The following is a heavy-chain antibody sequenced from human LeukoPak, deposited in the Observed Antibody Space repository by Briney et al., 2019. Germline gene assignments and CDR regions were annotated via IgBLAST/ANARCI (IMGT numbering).Heavy chain of an antibody. J-gene: IGHJ4*02. CDR2: IGSSGSPI. CDR3: TRERRGSYYAFES. Sequence: GGSLRLSCAASGFTFNDYYMSWIRQAPGKGLEWVSYIGSSGSPIYYADSVKGRFTISRDNAKNSVALQLDGLRADDTAVYFCTRERRGSYYAFESWGQGTLVTVSS. V-gene: IGHV3-11*01. CDR1: GFTFNDYY. D-gene: IGHD3-16*01.